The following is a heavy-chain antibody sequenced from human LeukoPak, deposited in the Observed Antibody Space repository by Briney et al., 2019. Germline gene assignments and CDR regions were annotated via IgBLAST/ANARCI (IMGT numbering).Heavy chain of an antibody. CDR1: DESFGTSY. Sequence: PSETLSLTCGASDESFGTSYWNWFRQSPGQGLEWIGETNPSGDTKYNPSLKSRVTISADTSKNQVSLRLNSVTAADTAVYYCTKGLVTSGTRWFDPWGQGTLVTVSS. J-gene: IGHJ5*02. V-gene: IGHV4-34*01. D-gene: IGHD1-1*01. CDR3: TKGLVTSGTRWFDP. CDR2: TNPSGDT.